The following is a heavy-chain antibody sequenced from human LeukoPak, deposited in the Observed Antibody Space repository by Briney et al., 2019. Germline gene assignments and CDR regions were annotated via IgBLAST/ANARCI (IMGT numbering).Heavy chain of an antibody. CDR2: IYYSGST. CDR3: ARVTYYYDSSGYSHRVFDY. V-gene: IGHV4-59*01. J-gene: IGHJ4*02. D-gene: IGHD3-22*01. Sequence: PSETLSLTSTVSGGSISSYYWGWIRQPPGKGLEWIGYIYYSGSTNYNPSLKSRATISVDTSKNQFSLKLSSVTAADTAVYYCARVTYYYDSSGYSHRVFDYWGQGTLVTVSS. CDR1: GGSISSYY.